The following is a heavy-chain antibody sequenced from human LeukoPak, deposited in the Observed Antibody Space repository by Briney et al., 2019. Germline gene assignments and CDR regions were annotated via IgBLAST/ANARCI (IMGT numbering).Heavy chain of an antibody. V-gene: IGHV3-30*02. CDR1: GFILSNYG. CDR2: MRLDGRNR. D-gene: IGHD2-21*01. J-gene: IGHJ4*02. CDR3: AKMGRGFHIGGPYFDY. Sequence: PGGSLRLSCAASGFILSNYGMHWVRQAPGKGREWVASMRLDGRNRFHADSVKGRFTISRDNSNNTLHLQMNSVRPEDTAVYYCAKMGRGFHIGGPYFDYWGQGALVTVSS.